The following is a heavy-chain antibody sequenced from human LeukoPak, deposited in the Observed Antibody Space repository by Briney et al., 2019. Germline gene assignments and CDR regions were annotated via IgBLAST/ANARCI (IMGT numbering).Heavy chain of an antibody. CDR1: GFTFSSYS. Sequence: GGSLRLSCAASGFTFSSYSMNWVRQAPGKGLEWVSSISSSSSYIYYTDSVKGRFTISRDNAKNSLYLQMNSLRAEDTAVYYCARDRGLRGFDYWGQGTLVTVSS. V-gene: IGHV3-21*01. CDR2: ISSSSSYI. D-gene: IGHD5/OR15-5a*01. CDR3: ARDRGLRGFDY. J-gene: IGHJ4*02.